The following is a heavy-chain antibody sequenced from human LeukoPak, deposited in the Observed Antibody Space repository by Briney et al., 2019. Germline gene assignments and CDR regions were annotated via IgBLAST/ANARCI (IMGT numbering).Heavy chain of an antibody. CDR1: GFTFSSYA. CDR3: AKNIFDYGDYYAFDI. J-gene: IGHJ3*02. D-gene: IGHD4-17*01. CDR2: ISYDGSNK. Sequence: SGGSLRLSCAASGFTFSSYAMHWVRQAPGKGLEWVAVISYDGSNKYYADSVKGRFTISRDNSKNTLYLQMNSLRAEDTAVYYCAKNIFDYGDYYAFDIWGQGTMVTVSS. V-gene: IGHV3-30*04.